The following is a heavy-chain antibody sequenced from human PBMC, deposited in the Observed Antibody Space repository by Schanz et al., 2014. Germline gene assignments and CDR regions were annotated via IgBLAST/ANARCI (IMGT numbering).Heavy chain of an antibody. J-gene: IGHJ3*02. CDR1: GASISGSSDY. D-gene: IGHD4-4*01. V-gene: IGHV4-39*01. CDR3: ARRDNYLSAFDI. Sequence: QLQLQESGPGLVKPSETLSLTCTVSGASISGSSDYWGWIRQSPGKGLEWIGNIYYTGTTYYNPSPRSRFSISVDTPKNRVSLNLTSVTAADTAVFYCARRDNYLSAFDIWGQGTMVTVSS. CDR2: IYYTGTT.